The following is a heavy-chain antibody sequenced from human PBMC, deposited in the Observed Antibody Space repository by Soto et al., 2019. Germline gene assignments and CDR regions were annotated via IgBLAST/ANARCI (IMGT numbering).Heavy chain of an antibody. CDR3: ARDGVPAAALRFWHYYYYMDV. Sequence: GGSLRLSCAASGFTFSSYGMHWVRQAPGKGLERVAVIWYDGSNKYYADSVKGRFTISRDNSKNTLYLQMNSLRAEDTAVYYCARDGVPAAALRFWHYYYYMDVWGKGTTVTVSS. CDR2: IWYDGSNK. CDR1: GFTFSSYG. V-gene: IGHV3-33*01. J-gene: IGHJ6*03. D-gene: IGHD2-2*01.